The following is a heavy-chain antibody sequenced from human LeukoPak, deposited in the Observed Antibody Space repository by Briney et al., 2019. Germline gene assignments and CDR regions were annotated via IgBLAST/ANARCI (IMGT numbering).Heavy chain of an antibody. CDR3: ASTSSGYYYYDY. J-gene: IGHJ4*02. Sequence: GASVKVSCKASGYTFTSYDINWVRQATGQGLEWMGWMNPNSGNTGYAQKFQGRVTTTRNTSISTAYMELSSLRSEDTAVYYCASTSSGYYYYDYWGQGTLVTVSS. CDR1: GYTFTSYD. D-gene: IGHD3-22*01. CDR2: MNPNSGNT. V-gene: IGHV1-8*01.